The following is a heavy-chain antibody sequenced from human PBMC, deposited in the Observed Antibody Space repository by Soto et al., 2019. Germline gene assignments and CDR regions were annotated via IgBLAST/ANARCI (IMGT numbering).Heavy chain of an antibody. D-gene: IGHD2-2*01. Sequence: GESLKISCQGSGYSFSSYWIGWVRQMPGKGPEWMGIIYPGDSDTRYSPSFQGQVTISVDKSINTAYLQWSSLRASDTAVYYCARSQGSSTSLEIYYYYYYGMDVWGQGTTVTVSS. CDR1: GYSFSSYW. V-gene: IGHV5-51*01. CDR2: IYPGDSDT. J-gene: IGHJ6*02. CDR3: ARSQGSSTSLEIYYYYYYGMDV.